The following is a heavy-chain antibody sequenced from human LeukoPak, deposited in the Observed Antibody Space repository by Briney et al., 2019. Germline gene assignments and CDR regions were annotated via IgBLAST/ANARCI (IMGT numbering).Heavy chain of an antibody. CDR3: ARGGGYSSSWSY. CDR2: IYYSGST. Sequence: SSETLSLTCTVSGGSISSYHWSWIRQPPGKGLEWIGYIYYSGSTNYKPSLKSRVTISVDTSKNQFSLKLSSVTAADTAVYYCARGGGYSSSWSYWGQGTLVTVSS. J-gene: IGHJ4*02. CDR1: GGSISSYH. V-gene: IGHV4-59*01. D-gene: IGHD6-13*01.